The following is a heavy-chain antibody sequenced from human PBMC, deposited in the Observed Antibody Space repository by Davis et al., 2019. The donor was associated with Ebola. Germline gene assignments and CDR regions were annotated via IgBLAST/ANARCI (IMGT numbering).Heavy chain of an antibody. D-gene: IGHD6-6*01. CDR2: ISAYNGNT. CDR1: GYTFTSYG. V-gene: IGHV1-18*04. CDR3: ARVGGSSSSSSYYYYGMDV. J-gene: IGHJ6*02. Sequence: ASVKVSCKASGYTFTSYGISWVRQAPGQGLEWMGWISAYNGNTNYAQKLQGRVTMTTDTSTSTAYMELRSLRSDDTAVYYCARVGGSSSSSSYYYYGMDVWGQGTTVTVSS.